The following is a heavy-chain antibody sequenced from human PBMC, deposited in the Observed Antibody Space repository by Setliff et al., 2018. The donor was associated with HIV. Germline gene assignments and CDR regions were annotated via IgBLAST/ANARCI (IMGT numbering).Heavy chain of an antibody. V-gene: IGHV4-4*08. Sequence: SETLSLTCTVSGGSISSHYWSWIRQPPGKGLEWIGHIYTSGSTNYNPSLKSRVTISVDTSKNQFSLKLSSVTAADTAVYYCARFLTYSSGLDYWGQGTLVTVSS. D-gene: IGHD6-19*01. J-gene: IGHJ4*02. CDR2: IYTSGST. CDR3: ARFLTYSSGLDY. CDR1: GGSISSHY.